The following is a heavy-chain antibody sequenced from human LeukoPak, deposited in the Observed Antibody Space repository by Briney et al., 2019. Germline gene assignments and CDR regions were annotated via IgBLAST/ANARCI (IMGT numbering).Heavy chain of an antibody. CDR1: GFTFSSYG. J-gene: IGHJ3*02. V-gene: IGHV3-33*01. CDR2: IWYDGSNK. D-gene: IGHD4-17*01. Sequence: GGSLRLSCAASGFTFSSYGMHWVRQAPGKGLEWVAVIWYDGSNKYYADSVKGRFTVSRDNSKNTVYLQMSSLRAEDTAVYYCARDPGDYVGNDAFDIWGQGTMVTVSS. CDR3: ARDPGDYVGNDAFDI.